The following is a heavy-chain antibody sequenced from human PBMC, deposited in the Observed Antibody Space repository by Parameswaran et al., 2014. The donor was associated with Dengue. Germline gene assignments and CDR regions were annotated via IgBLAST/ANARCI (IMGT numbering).Heavy chain of an antibody. CDR1: GGSFSGYY. CDR3: ARYGDYGYGMDV. D-gene: IGHD4-17*01. Sequence: ESLKISCAVYGGSFSGYYWGWIRQPPGKGLEWIGSIYYSGSTYYNPSLKSRVTISVDTSKNQFSLKLSSVTAADTAVYYCARYGDYGYGMDVWGQGTTVTVSS. CDR2: IYYSGST. V-gene: IGHV4-39*01. J-gene: IGHJ6*02.